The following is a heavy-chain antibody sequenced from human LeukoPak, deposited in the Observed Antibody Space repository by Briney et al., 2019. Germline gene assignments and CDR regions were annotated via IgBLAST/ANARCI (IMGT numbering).Heavy chain of an antibody. CDR3: ARDRLWAVAGRAPYY. CDR1: GGTFSSYA. Sequence: SVKVSCKASGGTFSSYAISWVRQAPGQGLEWMGGIIPIFGTANYAQKFQGRVTITTDESTSTAYMELSSLRSEDTAVYYCARDRLWAVAGRAPYYWGQGTLVTVSS. D-gene: IGHD6-19*01. CDR2: IIPIFGTA. J-gene: IGHJ4*02. V-gene: IGHV1-69*05.